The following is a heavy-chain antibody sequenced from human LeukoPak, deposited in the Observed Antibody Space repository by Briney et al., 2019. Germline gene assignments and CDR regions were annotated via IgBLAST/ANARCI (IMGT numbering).Heavy chain of an antibody. J-gene: IGHJ5*02. CDR2: ISYDGSNK. CDR1: GVTFSGYA. V-gene: IGHV3-30-3*01. Sequence: GGSLRLSCTASGVTFSGYAMHWVRQAPGKGLEWVAFISYDGSNKYYADSVKGRFTISRDNSQNTLYLQMNSLRAEDTAVYYCAKGTRGVAAMWFDPWGQGTLVTVSS. CDR3: AKGTRGVAAMWFDP. D-gene: IGHD2-15*01.